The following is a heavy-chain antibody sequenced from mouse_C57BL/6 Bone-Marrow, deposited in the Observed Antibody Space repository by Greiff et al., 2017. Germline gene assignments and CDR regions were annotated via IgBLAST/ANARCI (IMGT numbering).Heavy chain of an antibody. CDR1: GFTFSSYA. Sequence: DVLLVESGEGLVKPGGSLKLSCAASGFTFSSYAMSWVRQTPEQRLEWVAYISSGGDYIYYADTVKGRFTISRDNARNTLYLQMSSLKSEDTAMYYCTREGITTVGDYWGQGTTLTVSS. CDR3: TREGITTVGDY. D-gene: IGHD1-1*01. V-gene: IGHV5-9-1*02. J-gene: IGHJ2*01. CDR2: ISSGGDYI.